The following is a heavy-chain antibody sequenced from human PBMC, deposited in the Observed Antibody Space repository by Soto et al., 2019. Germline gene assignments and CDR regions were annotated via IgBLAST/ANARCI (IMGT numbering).Heavy chain of an antibody. J-gene: IGHJ4*02. CDR1: GFSISSYY. D-gene: IGHD3-3*01. V-gene: IGHV4-4*07. Sequence: SETLSLTCPFSGFSISSYYWIWLRPPAGKGLEWIGRIYTSGSTNYNPSLKSRVTISVDTPNNQFSLKLSSVTAADTAVYYCGRDAKAGFWSGMDGSFDYWGQGTLVTFSS. CDR3: GRDAKAGFWSGMDGSFDY. CDR2: IYTSGST.